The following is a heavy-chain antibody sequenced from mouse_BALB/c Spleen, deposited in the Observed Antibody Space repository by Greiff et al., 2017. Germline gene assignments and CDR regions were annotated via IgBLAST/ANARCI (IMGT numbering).Heavy chain of an antibody. CDR1: GFSLTSYG. CDR3: ARRGYGSYYAMDY. CDR2: IWSGGST. Sequence: VKLQESGPGLVQPSQSLSITCTVSGFSLTSYGVHWVRQSPGKGLEWLGVIWSGGSTDYNAAFISRLSISKDNSKSQVFFKMNSLQANDTAIYYCARRGYGSYYAMDYWGQGTSVTVSS. D-gene: IGHD1-1*01. J-gene: IGHJ4*01. V-gene: IGHV2-2*02.